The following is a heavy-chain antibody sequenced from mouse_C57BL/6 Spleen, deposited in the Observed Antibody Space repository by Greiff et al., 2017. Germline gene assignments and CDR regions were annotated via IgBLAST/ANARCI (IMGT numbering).Heavy chain of an antibody. CDR3: TTGYGSSYVTWFAY. Sequence: EVQLQQSGAELVRPGASVKLSCTASGFNIKDDYMHWVKQRPEQGLEWIGWIDPENGDTEYALKFQGKATITADTSSNTAYLQLSSLTSEDTAVYYCTTGYGSSYVTWFAYWGQGTLVTVSA. J-gene: IGHJ3*01. CDR1: GFNIKDDY. CDR2: IDPENGDT. V-gene: IGHV14-4*01. D-gene: IGHD1-1*01.